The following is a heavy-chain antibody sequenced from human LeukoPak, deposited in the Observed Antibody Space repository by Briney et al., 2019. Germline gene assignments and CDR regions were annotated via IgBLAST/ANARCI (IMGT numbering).Heavy chain of an antibody. CDR2: ISSSGSTI. Sequence: GGSLRLSCAASGFTFSDYYMSWIRQAPGKGLEWVSYISSSGSTIYYADSVKGRFTISRDNAKNSLYPQMNSLRAEDTAVYYCASVSYGSGTPIDYWGQGTLVTVSS. D-gene: IGHD3-10*01. J-gene: IGHJ4*02. CDR3: ASVSYGSGTPIDY. V-gene: IGHV3-11*04. CDR1: GFTFSDYY.